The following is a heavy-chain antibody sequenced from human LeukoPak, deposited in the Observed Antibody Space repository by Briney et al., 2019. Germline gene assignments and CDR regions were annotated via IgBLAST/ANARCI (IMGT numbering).Heavy chain of an antibody. CDR3: AKDRGSYSSSPNWFDP. J-gene: IGHJ5*02. V-gene: IGHV3-23*01. CDR1: GFTFSSYA. CDR2: ISGSDGST. D-gene: IGHD6-13*01. Sequence: GGSLRLSCAASGFTFSSYAMSWVRQAPGKGLEWVSAISGSDGSTYYADSVKGRFTISRDNSKNTLYLQMNSLRAEDTAVYYCAKDRGSYSSSPNWFDPWGQGTLVTVSS.